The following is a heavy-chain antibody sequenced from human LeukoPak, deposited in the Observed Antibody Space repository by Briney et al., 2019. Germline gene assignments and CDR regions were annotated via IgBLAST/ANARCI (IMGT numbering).Heavy chain of an antibody. J-gene: IGHJ4*02. CDR3: AGWGIVGATSPPYYFDY. CDR1: GFTVSSNY. D-gene: IGHD1-26*01. Sequence: GGSLRLSCAASGFTVSSNYMSWVRQAPGKGLEWVSVIYSGGSTYYADSVKGRFTISRDNSKNTLYLQMNSLRAEDTAVYYCAGWGIVGATSPPYYFDYWGQGTLVTVSS. CDR2: IYSGGST. V-gene: IGHV3-53*01.